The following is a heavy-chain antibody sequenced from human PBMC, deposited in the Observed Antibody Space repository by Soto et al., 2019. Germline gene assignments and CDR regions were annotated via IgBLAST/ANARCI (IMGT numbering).Heavy chain of an antibody. Sequence: QVQLQESGPGLVKPSQTLSLTCTVSGGSISSGGYYWSWIRQHPGKGLEWIGYIYYSGSTYYNPSLKSRVTISVDQSKNQFSLKLSSVTAADTAVYYWAIAAHYSSPFRWFDPWGQGTLVTVSS. V-gene: IGHV4-31*03. CDR2: IYYSGST. D-gene: IGHD6-13*01. CDR1: GGSISSGGYY. J-gene: IGHJ5*02. CDR3: AIAAHYSSPFRWFDP.